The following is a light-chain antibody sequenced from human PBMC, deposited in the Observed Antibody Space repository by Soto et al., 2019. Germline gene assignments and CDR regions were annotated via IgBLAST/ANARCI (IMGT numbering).Light chain of an antibody. V-gene: IGKV3-20*01. Sequence: EIVLTQSPGTLSLSPGERATLSCRASQSVIGSYLAWYQQKPGQAPRLLIYGASSRATGIPDRFSGSGSGTDFTLTISRLEPEDFGVYYCQQYDNLPLTFGGGTKVEIK. J-gene: IGKJ4*01. CDR1: QSVIGSY. CDR3: QQYDNLPLT. CDR2: GAS.